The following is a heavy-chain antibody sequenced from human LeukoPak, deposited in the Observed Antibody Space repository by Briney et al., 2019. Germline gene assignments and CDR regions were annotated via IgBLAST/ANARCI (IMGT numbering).Heavy chain of an antibody. Sequence: ASVKVSCKASGYTFTSYDINWVRQATGQGLEWMGWMNPNSGNTGYAQKFQGRVTITRNTSINTAYMELSSLRSEDTAVYYCARGPLPYDAFDIWGQGTMVTVSS. J-gene: IGHJ3*02. CDR1: GYTFTSYD. CDR3: ARGPLPYDAFDI. V-gene: IGHV1-8*03. D-gene: IGHD1-26*01. CDR2: MNPNSGNT.